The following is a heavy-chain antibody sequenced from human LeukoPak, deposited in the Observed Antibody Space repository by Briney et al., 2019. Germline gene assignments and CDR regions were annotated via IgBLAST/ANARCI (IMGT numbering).Heavy chain of an antibody. CDR1: GDSVSSNSAA. CDR3: ARDILGREIGARLMDV. D-gene: IGHD6-6*01. Sequence: SQTLSLTCAISGDSVSSNSAAWNWIRQSPSRGLEWLGRTYYRSKWYNDYAVSVKSRITINPDTSKNQFSLQLNSVTPEDTAVYYCARDILGREIGARLMDVWGKGTTVTVSS. V-gene: IGHV6-1*01. J-gene: IGHJ6*03. CDR2: TYYRSKWYN.